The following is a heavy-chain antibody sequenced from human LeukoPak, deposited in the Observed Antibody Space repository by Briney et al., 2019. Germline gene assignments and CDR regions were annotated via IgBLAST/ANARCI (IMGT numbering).Heavy chain of an antibody. Sequence: PSETLSLTCTVSGYSISSGYYWGWIRQPPGKGLEWIGSIYHSGSTYYNPSLKSRVTISVDTSKNQFSLKLSSVTAADTAVYYCASRMDDAFDICGQGTMVTVSS. CDR1: GYSISSGYY. D-gene: IGHD1-14*01. CDR3: ASRMDDAFDI. V-gene: IGHV4-38-2*02. J-gene: IGHJ3*02. CDR2: IYHSGST.